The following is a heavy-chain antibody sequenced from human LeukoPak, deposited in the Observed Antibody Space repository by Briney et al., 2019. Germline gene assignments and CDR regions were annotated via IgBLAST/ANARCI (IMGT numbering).Heavy chain of an antibody. CDR2: IYHSGST. CDR3: ARAGRYTLDN. Sequence: SGTLSLTCAVSGASISSSNWLSWVRQPPGKGLEWIGEIYHSGSTNYNPSLKSRVTISVDNSKNQFSLKMSSMTAADTAVYYCARAGRYTLDNWGQGTLVTVSS. D-gene: IGHD1-1*01. J-gene: IGHJ4*02. CDR1: GASISSSNW. V-gene: IGHV4-4*02.